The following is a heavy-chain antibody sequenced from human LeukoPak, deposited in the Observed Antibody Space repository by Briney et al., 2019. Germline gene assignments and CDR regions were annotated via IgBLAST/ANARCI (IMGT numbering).Heavy chain of an antibody. CDR3: ARDYYFRGYSYGEADY. CDR2: IYHSGST. Sequence: SETLSLTCAVSGGSISSGSWWSWVRQPPGKGLEWIGEIYHSGSTNYNPSLKSRVTISVDKSKNQFSLKLSSVTAADTAVYYCARDYYFRGYSYGEADYWGQGTLVTVSS. CDR1: GGSISSGSW. V-gene: IGHV4-4*02. J-gene: IGHJ4*02. D-gene: IGHD5-18*01.